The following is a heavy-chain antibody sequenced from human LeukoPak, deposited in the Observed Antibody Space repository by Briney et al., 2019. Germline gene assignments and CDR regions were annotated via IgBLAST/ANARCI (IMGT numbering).Heavy chain of an antibody. Sequence: GGSLRLSCAASGFTFSSSAMSWVRQAPGKGLEWLSTISGSGGSTYYADSVKGRFTISRDNSKNTLYLQMNSLRAEDTAVYYCAKLGVVVAAPADYWGQGTLVTVSS. D-gene: IGHD2-15*01. CDR1: GFTFSSSA. CDR2: ISGSGGST. V-gene: IGHV3-23*01. J-gene: IGHJ4*02. CDR3: AKLGVVVAAPADY.